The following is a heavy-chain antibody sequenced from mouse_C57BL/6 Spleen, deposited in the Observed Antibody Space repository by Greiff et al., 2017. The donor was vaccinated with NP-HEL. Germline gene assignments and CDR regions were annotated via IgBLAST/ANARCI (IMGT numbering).Heavy chain of an antibody. V-gene: IGHV1-85*01. D-gene: IGHD4-1*01. CDR3: SRANWDSYYFDY. CDR1: GYTFTSYD. Sequence: VKLVESGPELVKPGASVKLSCKASGYTFTSYDINWVNQRPGQGLEWIGWIYPGDGSTKYTEKFKGKATLTVATSSSTAYMELHSLTSEDSAVDFCSRANWDSYYFDYWGQGTTLTVSS. J-gene: IGHJ2*01. CDR2: IYPGDGST.